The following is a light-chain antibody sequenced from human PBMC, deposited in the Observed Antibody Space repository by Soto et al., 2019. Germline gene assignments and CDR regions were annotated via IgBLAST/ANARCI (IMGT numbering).Light chain of an antibody. Sequence: QSALTQPACVSVSPGQSITVSCTGTVGLVSWYQQHPGKVPKLIIYDDTKRPSGVSSRFSGSKSGNTASLTISGLQTEDEADYYCCLYVGGRTYLFGTGTKVTVL. J-gene: IGLJ1*01. CDR2: DDT. CDR3: CLYVGGRTYL. V-gene: IGLV2-23*01. CDR1: VGL.